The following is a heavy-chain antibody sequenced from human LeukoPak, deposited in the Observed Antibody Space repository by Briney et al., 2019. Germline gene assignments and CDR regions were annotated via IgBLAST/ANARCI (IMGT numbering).Heavy chain of an antibody. J-gene: IGHJ6*02. Sequence: GGSLRLSCAAAGFTFSDYYMSWIRQAPGKGLEWVSYISSSGSTIYYADSVKGRFTISRDKAKNSLYLQMNSLRAEDTAVYYCARERSSSWYTQQADYYYYGMDVWGQGTTVTVSS. D-gene: IGHD6-13*01. CDR3: ARERSSSWYTQQADYYYYGMDV. CDR1: GFTFSDYY. CDR2: ISSSGSTI. V-gene: IGHV3-11*01.